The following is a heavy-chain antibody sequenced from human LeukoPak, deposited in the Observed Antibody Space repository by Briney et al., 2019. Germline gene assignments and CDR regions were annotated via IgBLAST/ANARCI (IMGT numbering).Heavy chain of an antibody. CDR3: ARDDIVATPGAFDI. D-gene: IGHD5-12*01. J-gene: IGHJ3*02. CDR2: IYHSGST. CDR1: GGSISSGGYS. Sequence: SETLSLTCTVSGGSISSGGYSWSWIRQPPGKGLEWIGYIYHSGSTYYNPSLKSRVTISVDRSKNQFSLKLSSVTAADTAVYCCARDDIVATPGAFDIWGQGTMVTVSS. V-gene: IGHV4-30-2*01.